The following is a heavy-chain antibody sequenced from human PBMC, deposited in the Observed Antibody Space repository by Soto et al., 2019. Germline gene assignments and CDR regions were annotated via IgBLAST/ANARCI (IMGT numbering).Heavy chain of an antibody. Sequence: GGSLRLSCAASGFTFSSYAMSWVRQAPGKGLEWVSAISGSGGSTYYADSVKGRFTISRDNSKNTLYLQMNSLRAEDTAVYYCAKGSPIVGATQGNWFDPWGQGTLVTVSS. V-gene: IGHV3-23*01. CDR2: ISGSGGST. CDR3: AKGSPIVGATQGNWFDP. D-gene: IGHD1-26*01. CDR1: GFTFSSYA. J-gene: IGHJ5*02.